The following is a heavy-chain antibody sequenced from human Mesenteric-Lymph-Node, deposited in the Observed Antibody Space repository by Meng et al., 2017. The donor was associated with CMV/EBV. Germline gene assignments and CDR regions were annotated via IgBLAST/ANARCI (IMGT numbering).Heavy chain of an antibody. Sequence: GGSLRLSCVVSGFNLNNYGMNWVRQAPGKGLEWVAFRRYDGSDIYYTDSVKGRFTISRDNSENTLYLEMNSLRAEDTAVYYCAKDGIGYCSNTNCPEASDIWGQGTMVTVSS. CDR2: RRYDGSDI. V-gene: IGHV3-30*02. CDR1: GFNLNNYG. D-gene: IGHD2-2*01. J-gene: IGHJ3*02. CDR3: AKDGIGYCSNTNCPEASDI.